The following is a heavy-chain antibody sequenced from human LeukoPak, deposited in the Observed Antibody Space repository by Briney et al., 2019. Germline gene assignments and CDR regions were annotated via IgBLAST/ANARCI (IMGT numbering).Heavy chain of an antibody. CDR1: GFTVSGNY. CDR2: IRYDGINK. V-gene: IGHV3-30*02. J-gene: IGHJ4*02. CDR3: AKGYSYAYFDY. D-gene: IGHD5-18*01. Sequence: GGSLRLSCAASGFTVSGNYMSWVRQAPGKGLEWVAFIRYDGINKYYADSVKGRFTISRDNSKNTLYLQMNSLRAEDTAVYYCAKGYSYAYFDYWGQGTLVTVSS.